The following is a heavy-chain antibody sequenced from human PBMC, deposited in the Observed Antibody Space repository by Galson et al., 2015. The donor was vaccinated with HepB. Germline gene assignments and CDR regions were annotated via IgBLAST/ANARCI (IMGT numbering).Heavy chain of an antibody. Sequence: SLRLSCAASGFTVSENYMTWVRQAPGKGLECVSCLAGGGFTNYADSVKGRFTISRDNSKNTLYLQMNSLRAEDTAVYYCARDRDSSGSGSPDYWGQGTLVTVSS. V-gene: IGHV3-66*01. J-gene: IGHJ4*02. CDR1: GFTVSENY. CDR2: LAGGGFT. D-gene: IGHD3-10*01. CDR3: ARDRDSSGSGSPDY.